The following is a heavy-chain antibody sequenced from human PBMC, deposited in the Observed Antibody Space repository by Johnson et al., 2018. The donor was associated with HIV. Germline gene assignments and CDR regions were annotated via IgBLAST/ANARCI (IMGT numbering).Heavy chain of an antibody. CDR2: ISYDGSNK. J-gene: IGHJ3*02. Sequence: QVQLVESGGGVVQPGRSMRLSCAASGFTFSSYVMHWVRQAPGKGLEWVAVISYDGSNKYYSDSVKGRFTISRDNSKNSLYLQMNSLRAEDTAVYYCARATYSSSKAHAFDIWGQGTLVTVSS. CDR1: GFTFSSYV. D-gene: IGHD6-6*01. CDR3: ARATYSSSKAHAFDI. V-gene: IGHV3-30-3*01.